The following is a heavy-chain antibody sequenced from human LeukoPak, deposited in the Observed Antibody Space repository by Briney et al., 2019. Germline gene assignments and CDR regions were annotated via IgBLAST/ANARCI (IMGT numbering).Heavy chain of an antibody. J-gene: IGHJ6*03. D-gene: IGHD3-10*01. Sequence: SETLSLTCTVSGGSISSGGYYWSWIRQHPGKGLEWIGYIYYSGSTYYNPSLKSRVTMSVDTSKNQFSLKLSSVTAADTAVYYCARSHGSGLGNYIDVWGKGTTVTVSS. CDR3: ARSHGSGLGNYIDV. CDR1: GGSISSGGYY. V-gene: IGHV4-31*03. CDR2: IYYSGST.